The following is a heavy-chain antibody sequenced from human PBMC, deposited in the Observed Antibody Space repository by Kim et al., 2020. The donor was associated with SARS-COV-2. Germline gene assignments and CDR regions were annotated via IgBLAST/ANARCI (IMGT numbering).Heavy chain of an antibody. J-gene: IGHJ6*01. V-gene: IGHV3-9*01. CDR1: GFSFGDYA. CDR3: ANDIDYSMTLGSNHSYY. CDR2: ISWINVRI. Sequence: GGSLRLSCAASGFSFGDYAMYWVRQVPGKGLEWVSGISWINVRIGYGDSVKGRFTISRDNATKSPCLEMNGLRVEDPALYYCANDIDYSMTLGSNHSYY. D-gene: IGHD3-16*02.